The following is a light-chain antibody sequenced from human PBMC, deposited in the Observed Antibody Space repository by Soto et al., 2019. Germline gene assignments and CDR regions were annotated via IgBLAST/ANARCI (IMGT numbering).Light chain of an antibody. CDR1: RSNIGNNA. CDR2: YDD. CDR3: AAWDDSLNGYV. Sequence: QSVVTQPPSVSEAPRQRVTISCSGSRSNIGNNAVNWYQQFPGKAPKLLIYYDDLVASGVSDRFSGSKSGTSASLAISGLQSEDEADYYCAAWDDSLNGYVFGTGTKLTVL. J-gene: IGLJ1*01. V-gene: IGLV1-36*01.